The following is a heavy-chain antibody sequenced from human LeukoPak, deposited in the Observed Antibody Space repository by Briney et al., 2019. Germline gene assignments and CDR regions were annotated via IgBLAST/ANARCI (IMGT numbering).Heavy chain of an antibody. Sequence: GGSLRLSCAASGFTFRSYVISWVRQAPGKGLEWVSTITGSGGSTYYADSVKVRLTISRDNSKNTLYLQMNSLRAEDPALYSCAKRPFGSNAYSFDYWGQGTLVTVSS. D-gene: IGHD2-8*01. CDR3: AKRPFGSNAYSFDY. CDR1: GFTFRSYV. V-gene: IGHV3-23*01. CDR2: ITGSGGST. J-gene: IGHJ4*02.